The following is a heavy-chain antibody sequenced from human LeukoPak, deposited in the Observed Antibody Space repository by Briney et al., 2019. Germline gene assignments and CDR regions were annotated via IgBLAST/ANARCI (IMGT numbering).Heavy chain of an antibody. J-gene: IGHJ4*02. Sequence: GRSLRLSCAASGFTFSSYGMHWVRQAPGKGLEWVSAISGRTGSTYYSDSVKGRFTISRDNSKSTLYLQMDSLRAEDTAVYYCAKCGNSGCHLIDYWGQGTLVTVSS. CDR2: ISGRTGST. CDR3: AKCGNSGCHLIDY. D-gene: IGHD5-12*01. CDR1: GFTFSSYG. V-gene: IGHV3-23*01.